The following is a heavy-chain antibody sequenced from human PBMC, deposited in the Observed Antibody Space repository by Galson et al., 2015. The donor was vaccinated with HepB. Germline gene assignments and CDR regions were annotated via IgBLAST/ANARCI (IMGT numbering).Heavy chain of an antibody. CDR2: INTANGNT. Sequence: SVKVSCKASEYDFTAYSIHWVRQAPGQRLEWMGWINTANGNTKYSQKVQGRVTITSDTYASTAYMELSSLRSEDTAVYYCARGGHLLRYFDWLSPIDYWGQGTLV. D-gene: IGHD3-9*01. CDR1: EYDFTAYS. CDR3: ARGGHLLRYFDWLSPIDY. J-gene: IGHJ4*02. V-gene: IGHV1-3*04.